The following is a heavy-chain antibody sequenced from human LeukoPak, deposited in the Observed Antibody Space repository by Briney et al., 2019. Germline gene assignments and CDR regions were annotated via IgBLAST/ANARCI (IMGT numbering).Heavy chain of an antibody. CDR3: ARIGYDRPDVDD. D-gene: IGHD5-12*01. V-gene: IGHV6-1*01. CDR2: TYYRSKWYT. CDR1: GVSVSSNTDV. Sequence: SQTLSLTCAISGVSVSSNTDVWNWLRQSPSRGLEWLGRTYYRSKWYTEYAVSVRSRITINPDTSKNQFSLQLNSVTPEDTAAYYCARIGYDRPDVDDWGQGTLVTISS. J-gene: IGHJ4*02.